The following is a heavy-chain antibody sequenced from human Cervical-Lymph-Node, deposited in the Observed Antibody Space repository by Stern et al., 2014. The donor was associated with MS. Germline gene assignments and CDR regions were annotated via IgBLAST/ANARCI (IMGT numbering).Heavy chain of an antibody. CDR3: ARGGRCSDWSPPDAFDI. CDR2: INPNSGGT. J-gene: IGHJ3*02. V-gene: IGHV1-2*04. Sequence: VQLLESGAEVKKPGASVKVSCKASGYTFTGYYMHWVRQAPGQGLECMGWINPNSGGTKYAQQCQGWVTMTRDTSISTAYMELSRLRSDDTAVYYCARGGRCSDWSPPDAFDIWGQGTMVTVSS. D-gene: IGHD6-19*01. CDR1: GYTFTGYY.